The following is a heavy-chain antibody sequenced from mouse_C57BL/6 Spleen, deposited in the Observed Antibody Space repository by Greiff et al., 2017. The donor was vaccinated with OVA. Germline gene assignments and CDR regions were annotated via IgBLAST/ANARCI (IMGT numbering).Heavy chain of an antibody. Sequence: EVQLQQSGPELVKPGASVKISCKASGYSFTGYYMNWVKQSPEKSLEWIGEINPSTGGTTYNQKFKAKATLTVDKSSSTAYMQLNSLTSEEAAVYYCASGDYDGGSEDYWGQGTTLTVSS. CDR2: INPSTGGT. J-gene: IGHJ2*01. V-gene: IGHV1-42*01. CDR3: ASGDYDGGSEDY. D-gene: IGHD1-1*01. CDR1: GYSFTGYY.